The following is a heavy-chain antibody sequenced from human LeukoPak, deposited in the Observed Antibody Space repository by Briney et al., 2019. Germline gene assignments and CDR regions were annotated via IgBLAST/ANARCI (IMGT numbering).Heavy chain of an antibody. CDR1: GFTFSNYN. V-gene: IGHV3-74*01. Sequence: PGGSLRLSCAASGFTFSNYNMNWVRQAPGKGLVWVSRINSDGSSTSYADSVKGRFTISRDNAKNTLYLQMNSLRAEDTAVYYCAREGGYCSSTSCLDAFDIWGQGTMVTVSS. CDR3: AREGGYCSSTSCLDAFDI. J-gene: IGHJ3*02. D-gene: IGHD2-2*01. CDR2: INSDGSST.